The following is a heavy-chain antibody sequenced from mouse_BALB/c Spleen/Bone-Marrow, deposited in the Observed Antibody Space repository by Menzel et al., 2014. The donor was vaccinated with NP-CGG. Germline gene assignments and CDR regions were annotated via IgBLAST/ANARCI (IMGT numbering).Heavy chain of an antibody. CDR3: ARTYFDY. V-gene: IGHV1S81*02. J-gene: IGHJ2*01. CDR2: INPSNGRT. Sequence: QVQLQQSGAELVKPGASVKLSCKASGYTFXSYWMHWVKQRPGRGLEWIGEINPSNGRTNYNEKFKSKATLTVDKSSSTAYMQLSSLTSEDSAVYYCARTYFDYWGQGTTLTVSS. CDR1: GYTFXSYW.